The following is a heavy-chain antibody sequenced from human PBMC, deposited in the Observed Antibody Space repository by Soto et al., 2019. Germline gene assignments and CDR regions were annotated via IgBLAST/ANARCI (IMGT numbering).Heavy chain of an antibody. CDR3: ARQINLYYYFYMDV. CDR2: IYYSGST. J-gene: IGHJ6*03. V-gene: IGHV4-59*08. CDR1: GGSISSYY. Sequence: SETLSLTCTVSGGSISSYYWSWIRQPPGKGLEWIGHIYYSGSTNYNPSLKSRVTISVDTSKNQFSLRLSSVTAADTAVYYCARQINLYYYFYMDVWGKGTTVTVSS.